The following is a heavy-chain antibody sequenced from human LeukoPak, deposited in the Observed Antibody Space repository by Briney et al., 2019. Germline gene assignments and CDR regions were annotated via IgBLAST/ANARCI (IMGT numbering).Heavy chain of an antibody. CDR3: ARLSLGATTSLIRITMVRGVRPIDY. V-gene: IGHV4-39*01. Sequence: SETLSLTCTVSGGSISSSSYYWGWIRQPPGKGLEWIGSIYYSGSTYYNPSLNSRVTISVDTSKNQSSLKLSSVTAADTAVYYCARLSLGATTSLIRITMVRGVRPIDYWGQGTLVTVSS. CDR1: GGSISSSSYY. J-gene: IGHJ4*02. D-gene: IGHD3-10*01. CDR2: IYYSGST.